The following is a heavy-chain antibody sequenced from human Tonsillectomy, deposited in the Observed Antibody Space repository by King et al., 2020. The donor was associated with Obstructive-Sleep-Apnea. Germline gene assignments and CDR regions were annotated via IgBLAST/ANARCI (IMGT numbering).Heavy chain of an antibody. Sequence: VQLQQWGAGLLKPSETLSLTCAVYGESFSGCYWTWIRQPPGKGLEWIGEINHSGSTIYSPSLKSRVTISVDTSKNQFSLNLSSVTAADTAVYYCARLRAGQGSNAFDYWGQGTLVTVSS. D-gene: IGHD1-26*01. CDR1: GESFSGCY. CDR2: INHSGST. V-gene: IGHV4-34*01. J-gene: IGHJ4*02. CDR3: ARLRAGQGSNAFDY.